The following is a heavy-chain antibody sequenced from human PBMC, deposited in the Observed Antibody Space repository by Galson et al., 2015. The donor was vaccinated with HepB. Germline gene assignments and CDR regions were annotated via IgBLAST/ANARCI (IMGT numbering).Heavy chain of an antibody. D-gene: IGHD3-22*01. CDR1: GDSVSNNYAA. CDR2: TYYRSKWYN. V-gene: IGHV6-1*01. Sequence: AISGDSVSNNYAAWNWIRQSPSRGLEWLGRTYYRSKWYNDYANSVKSRVTINSDTSKNQFSLHLKSVTPDDTAVYYCAREIHKYFYDSSGYDYCGQGSLVSVSA. CDR3: AREIHKYFYDSSGYDY. J-gene: IGHJ4*02.